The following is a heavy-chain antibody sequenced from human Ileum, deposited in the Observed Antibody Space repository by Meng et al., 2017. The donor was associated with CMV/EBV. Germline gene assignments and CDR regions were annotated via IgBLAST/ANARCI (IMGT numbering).Heavy chain of an antibody. Sequence: GESLKISCAASGFTFNDYWMHWVRQAPGKGLEWVGRIKSKASGGTIHYAETVKGRFTLSRDDSKNTVFLQMNSLKTEDTAVYYCLWDCDFWSGYNVWGQGTLVTVSS. CDR3: LWDCDFWSGYNV. CDR2: IKSKASGGTI. V-gene: IGHV3-15*01. J-gene: IGHJ4*02. CDR1: GFTFNDYW. D-gene: IGHD3-3*01.